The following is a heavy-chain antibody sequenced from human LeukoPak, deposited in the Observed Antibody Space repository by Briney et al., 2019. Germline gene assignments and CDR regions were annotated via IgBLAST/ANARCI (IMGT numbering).Heavy chain of an antibody. D-gene: IGHD1-1*01. Sequence: AGGSLRLSCAASGFTFSSYWMHSVRQAPGKGLVWVSRINSDGCSTSYADSVKGRFTISRDNAKNTLYLQMNSLRAEDTAVYYCASWNQLTFDPWGQGTLVTVSS. CDR2: INSDGCST. V-gene: IGHV3-74*01. CDR3: ASWNQLTFDP. J-gene: IGHJ5*02. CDR1: GFTFSSYW.